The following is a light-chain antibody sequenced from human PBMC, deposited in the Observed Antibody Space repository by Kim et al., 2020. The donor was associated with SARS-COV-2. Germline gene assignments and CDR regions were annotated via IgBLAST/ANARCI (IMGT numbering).Light chain of an antibody. CDR3: QSYDSSLGAWV. J-gene: IGLJ3*02. CDR2: GNS. V-gene: IGLV1-40*01. CDR1: GSNIGAGHD. Sequence: HSLLTQPPSVSGAPGQRVTISCTGSGSNIGAGHDVNWYQQLLGTAPKLLISGNSNRPSGVPDRFSGSKSGTSASLAITGLQAEDEAHYYCQSYDSSLGAWVFGGGTQLTVL.